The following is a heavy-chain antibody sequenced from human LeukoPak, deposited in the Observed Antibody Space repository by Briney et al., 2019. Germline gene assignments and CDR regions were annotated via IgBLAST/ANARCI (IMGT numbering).Heavy chain of an antibody. CDR3: ARGGVVPAAIEIGFDY. J-gene: IGHJ4*02. Sequence: SETLSLPCTASGGSVSSGNYYWRWSRHPPGKGLEWSGNMYYSGSTNYKPSLKSRVTISVDTSKNQFSLKLSSVTAADTAVYYCARGGVVPAAIEIGFDYWGQGTLVTVSS. V-gene: IGHV4-61*01. CDR1: GGSVSSGNYY. CDR2: MYYSGST. D-gene: IGHD2-2*02.